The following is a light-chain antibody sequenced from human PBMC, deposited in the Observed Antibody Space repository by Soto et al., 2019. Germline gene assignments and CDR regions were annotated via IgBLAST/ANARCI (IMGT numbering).Light chain of an antibody. CDR3: CSYEGRAVV. J-gene: IGLJ2*01. V-gene: IGLV2-11*01. Sequence: QSVLTQPRSVSGSPGQSVNISCTGTSSDVGGDNYVSWYQQHPGKAPKVLIYDVSKRPSGVPDRFSGSKSGNTASLTISGLQAEDEADYYCCSYEGRAVVFGEGTKLTVL. CDR2: DVS. CDR1: SSDVGGDNY.